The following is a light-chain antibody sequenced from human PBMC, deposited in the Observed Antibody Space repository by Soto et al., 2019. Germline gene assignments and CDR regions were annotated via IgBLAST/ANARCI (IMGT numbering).Light chain of an antibody. Sequence: QSALTQPASVSGSPGQSITISCTGTSSDVGGYKYVSWYQQHPGKAPKLMIYEVTNRPSGVSNRFSGSKSGNTASLTISGLQPEHEADYYCSSFTSSHTGVFGGGTKLTVL. V-gene: IGLV2-14*01. CDR1: SSDVGGYKY. CDR2: EVT. J-gene: IGLJ3*02. CDR3: SSFTSSHTGV.